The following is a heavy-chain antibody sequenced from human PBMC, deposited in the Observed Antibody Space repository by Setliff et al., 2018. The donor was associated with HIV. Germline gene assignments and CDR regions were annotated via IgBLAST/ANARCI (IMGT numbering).Heavy chain of an antibody. V-gene: IGHV4-4*02. J-gene: IGHJ4*02. CDR3: ARLMPNWDYFDY. CDR2: IFHTGST. CDR1: GASISSGNW. D-gene: IGHD2-2*01. Sequence: SETLSLTCAVSGASISSGNWWSWVRQSPGKGLEWIGEIFHTGSTNYNPSLKSRVTISVDTSKNHFSLNVNSLTAADTALYFCARLMPNWDYFDYWGQGTQVTVSS.